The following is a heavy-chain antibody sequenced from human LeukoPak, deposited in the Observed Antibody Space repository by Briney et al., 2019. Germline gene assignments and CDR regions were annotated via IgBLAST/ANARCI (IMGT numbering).Heavy chain of an antibody. CDR2: ISYDGSNK. V-gene: IGHV3-30-3*01. CDR1: GFTFSSYA. J-gene: IGHJ4*02. D-gene: IGHD3-3*01. Sequence: GRSLRLSCAASGFTFSSYAMHWVRQAPGKGLEWVAVISYDGSNKYYADSVKGRFTISRDNSKTTLYLQMNSLRAEDTAVYYCATRVGGPEGYWGQGTLVTVSS. CDR3: ATRVGGPEGY.